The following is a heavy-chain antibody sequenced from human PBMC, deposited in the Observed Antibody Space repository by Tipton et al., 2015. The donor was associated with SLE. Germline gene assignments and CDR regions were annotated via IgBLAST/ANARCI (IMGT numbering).Heavy chain of an antibody. V-gene: IGHV4-31*03. CDR1: GGSVSSIGYY. CDR3: AGEHRAYDGNGFDY. CDR2: IYYSGST. D-gene: IGHD3-22*01. J-gene: IGHJ4*02. Sequence: TLSLTCTVSGGSVSSIGYYWSWIRQHPGKGLEWIGYIYYSGSTSYNPSLKSRISISLDTSKNQFSLKLSSVTAADTAVYYCAGEHRAYDGNGFDYWGQGTLVTVSS.